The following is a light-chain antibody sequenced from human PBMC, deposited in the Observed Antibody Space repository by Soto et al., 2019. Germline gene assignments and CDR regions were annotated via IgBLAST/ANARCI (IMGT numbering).Light chain of an antibody. J-gene: IGLJ1*01. CDR3: PSYDSRLSVG. Sequence: QSVLTQPPSVSGAPGQRVTISCTGRNSNIGAGYDVHWYKHLPGTAPKLLISGNTNRPSGVSDRFSGSKSGTSASLAITGRQTEDEADYYCPSYDSRLSVGFGTGTKLTVL. CDR2: GNT. V-gene: IGLV1-40*01. CDR1: NSNIGAGYD.